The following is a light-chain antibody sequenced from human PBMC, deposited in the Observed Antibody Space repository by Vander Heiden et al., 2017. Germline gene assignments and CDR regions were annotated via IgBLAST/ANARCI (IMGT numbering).Light chain of an antibody. CDR2: GSS. CDR3: HQYGNSPRT. Sequence: EIVSTQSPATLSLSPGERATLSCRTSQSVPSSYLAWYQQRPGQPPRLLIYGSSNRASGIADRFSGSGSGTLFTLTISRLEPEDFVVYFCHQYGNSPRTFGQGTRVEVK. CDR1: QSVPSSY. J-gene: IGKJ1*01. V-gene: IGKV3-20*01.